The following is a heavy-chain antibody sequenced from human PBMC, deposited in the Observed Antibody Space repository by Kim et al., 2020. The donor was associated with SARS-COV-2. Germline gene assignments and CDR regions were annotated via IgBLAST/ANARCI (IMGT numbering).Heavy chain of an antibody. D-gene: IGHD3-9*01. CDR2: IIPILGIA. V-gene: IGHV1-69*04. J-gene: IGHJ5*02. CDR3: AIQDDDILTGFGDPPTHLPPT. CDR1: GGTFSSYA. Sequence: SVKVSCKASGGTFSSYAISWVRQAPGQGLEWMGRIIPILGIANYAQKFQGRVTITADKSTSTAYMELSSLRSEDTAVYYCAIQDDDILTGFGDPPTHLPPTWGQGTLVTVSS.